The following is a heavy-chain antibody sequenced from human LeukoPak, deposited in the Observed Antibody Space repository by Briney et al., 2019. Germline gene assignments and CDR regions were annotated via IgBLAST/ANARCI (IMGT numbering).Heavy chain of an antibody. J-gene: IGHJ4*02. CDR3: ARDRPGDPFITMVRGVPPGIFDY. CDR1: GYTFTGYY. D-gene: IGHD3-10*01. CDR2: INPNSGGT. V-gene: IGHV1-2*02. Sequence: GASVKVSCKASGYTFTGYYMHWVRQAPGQGLEWMGWINPNSGGTNYAQKFQGRVTMTRDTSISTAYMELSRLRSDDTAVYYCARDRPGDPFITMVRGVPPGIFDYWGQGTLITVSS.